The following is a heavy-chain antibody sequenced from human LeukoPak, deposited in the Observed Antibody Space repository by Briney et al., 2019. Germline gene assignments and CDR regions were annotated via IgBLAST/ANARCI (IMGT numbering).Heavy chain of an antibody. CDR3: GISQTWDHLFEC. CDR2: INQDGRYI. J-gene: IGHJ4*02. V-gene: IGHV3-74*01. CDR1: GFTFDRYW. D-gene: IGHD1-26*01. Sequence: GGSLRLSCAASGFTFDRYWMHWVRQTPGKRLVWVSRINQDGRYITYADSVRGRFTISRDTSKNTLLLHMNSLREEDSAVYYCGISQTWDHLFECWGQGTLVTVSS.